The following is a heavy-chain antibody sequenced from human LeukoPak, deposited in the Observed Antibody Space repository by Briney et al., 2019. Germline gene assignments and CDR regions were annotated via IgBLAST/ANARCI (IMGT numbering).Heavy chain of an antibody. CDR1: GGSISSYY. D-gene: IGHD3-10*01. CDR2: IYHSGST. V-gene: IGHV4-59*12. Sequence: PSETLSLTCTVSGGSISSYYWSWIRQPPGKGLEWIGYIYHSGSTYYNPSLKSRVTISVDRSKNQFSLKLSSVTAADTAVYYCARVNMVRGVPDVWGKGTTVTVSS. CDR3: ARVNMVRGVPDV. J-gene: IGHJ6*04.